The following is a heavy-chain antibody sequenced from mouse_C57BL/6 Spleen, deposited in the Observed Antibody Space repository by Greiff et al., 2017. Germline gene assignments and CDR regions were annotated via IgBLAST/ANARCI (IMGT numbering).Heavy chain of an antibody. Sequence: QVQLQQPGAELVMPGASVKLSCKASGYTFTSYWMHWVKQRPGQGLEWIGEIDPSDSYTNYNQKFKGKSTLTVDKSSSTAYMQLSSLTSEASAVYYCARSGSNYRFDYWGQGTTLTVSS. J-gene: IGHJ2*01. CDR1: GYTFTSYW. D-gene: IGHD2-5*01. CDR3: ARSGSNYRFDY. V-gene: IGHV1-69*01. CDR2: IDPSDSYT.